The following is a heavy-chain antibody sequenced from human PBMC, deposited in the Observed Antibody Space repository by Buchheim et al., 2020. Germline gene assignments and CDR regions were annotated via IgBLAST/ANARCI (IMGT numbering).Heavy chain of an antibody. V-gene: IGHV3-33*01. CDR3: ARDLYQTYYYDSSAFGY. D-gene: IGHD3-22*01. J-gene: IGHJ4*02. CDR2: IWYDGSNK. CDR1: GFTFSSYG. Sequence: QVQLVESGGGVVQPGRSLRLSCAASGFTFSSYGMHWVRQAPGKGLEWVAVIWYDGSNKYYADSVKGRFTISRDNSKNTLYLQMNSLRAEDTAVYYCARDLYQTYYYDSSAFGYWGQGTL.